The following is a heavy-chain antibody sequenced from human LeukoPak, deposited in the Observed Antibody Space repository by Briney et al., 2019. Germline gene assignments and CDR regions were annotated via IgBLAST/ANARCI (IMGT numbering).Heavy chain of an antibody. CDR1: RYSFTNYW. Sequence: GESLKISCKGSRYSFTNYWIIWVRQMPGKGLEWMGRIDPSDSYTNYSPSFQGHVTISADKSISTAYLQWSGLKASDTAMYYCARLCPRYDCGMDVWGQGTSVTVS. CDR3: ARLCPRYDCGMDV. J-gene: IGHJ6*02. V-gene: IGHV5-10-1*01. CDR2: IDPSDSYT.